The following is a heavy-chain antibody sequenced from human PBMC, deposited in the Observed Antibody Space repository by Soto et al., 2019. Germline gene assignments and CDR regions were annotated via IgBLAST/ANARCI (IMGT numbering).Heavy chain of an antibody. CDR2: VIPIFGTA. V-gene: IGHV1-69*01. J-gene: IGHJ6*01. CDR1: GGTFSSYA. Sequence: QVQLVQSGAEVKKPGSSVKVSCKASGGTFSSYAISWVRQAPGQGLEWMGGVIPIFGTANYEQKFQGRDTITADESAHTDYIELSGLRSGQPALYHSAGRYCSGSRCPQLPIPLFGMEVWGQATTVTVSS. D-gene: IGHD2-15*01. CDR3: AGRYCSGSRCPQLPIPLFGMEV.